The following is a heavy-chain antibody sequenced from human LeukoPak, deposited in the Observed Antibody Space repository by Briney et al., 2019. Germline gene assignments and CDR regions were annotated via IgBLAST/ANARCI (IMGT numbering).Heavy chain of an antibody. CDR2: ISGSGDSA. Sequence: GGSLRLSCAASGFIFSSYSMAWVRQTPGKGLEWVSGISGSGDSAYYADSVKGRFTISRDNSKNTLYLQMNSLRAEDTAVYYCAKLVAAGFFDYWGQGTLVTVSS. J-gene: IGHJ4*02. D-gene: IGHD6-13*01. CDR1: GFIFSSYS. V-gene: IGHV3-23*01. CDR3: AKLVAAGFFDY.